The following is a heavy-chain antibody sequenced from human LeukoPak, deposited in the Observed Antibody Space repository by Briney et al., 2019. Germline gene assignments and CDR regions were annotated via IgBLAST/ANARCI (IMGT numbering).Heavy chain of an antibody. CDR3: ARGGYYYDSSGYSHLPDY. CDR1: GGTFSNYA. CDR2: IIPIFGKA. Sequence: SVKVSCKASGGTFSNYAINWVRQAPGQGLEWMGGIIPIFGKANYAQKFQGRVTITADEFTRTAYMELNSLRSEDTAVYYCARGGYYYDSSGYSHLPDYWGQGTLVTVSA. J-gene: IGHJ4*02. V-gene: IGHV1-69*13. D-gene: IGHD3-22*01.